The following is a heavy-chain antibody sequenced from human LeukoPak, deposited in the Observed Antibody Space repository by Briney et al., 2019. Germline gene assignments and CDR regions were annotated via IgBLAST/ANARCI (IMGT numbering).Heavy chain of an antibody. J-gene: IGHJ4*02. CDR3: AXNYGGTSKYFDY. CDR2: ISPNSGGT. V-gene: IGHV1-2*02. D-gene: IGHD4-23*01. Sequence: ASVKVSCKASGYSFNDYYIHWVRQAPGQGLEWMGWISPNSGGTNYAQNFQGRVTMTRDTSITTAYMELSGLTSDDTALYYCAXNYGGTSKYFDYWGQGTLVTVSS. CDR1: GYSFNDYY.